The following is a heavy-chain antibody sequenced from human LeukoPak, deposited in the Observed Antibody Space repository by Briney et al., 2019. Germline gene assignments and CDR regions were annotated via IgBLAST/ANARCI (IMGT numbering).Heavy chain of an antibody. D-gene: IGHD6-13*01. CDR3: AKDTATGIAASGFRDGMDV. CDR1: GFTFDDYA. Sequence: PGGSLRLSCAASGFTFDDYAMHWVRQAPGKGLEWVSCISWNSGSIGYADSVKGRFTISRDNAKNSPYLQMNSLRAEDTALYYCAKDTATGIAASGFRDGMDVWGQGTTVTVSS. CDR2: ISWNSGSI. J-gene: IGHJ6*02. V-gene: IGHV3-9*01.